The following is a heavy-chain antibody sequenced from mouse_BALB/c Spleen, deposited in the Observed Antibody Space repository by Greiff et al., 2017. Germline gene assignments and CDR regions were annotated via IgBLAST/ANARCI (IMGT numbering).Heavy chain of an antibody. CDR1: GFAFSSYD. V-gene: IGHV5-12-1*01. CDR2: ISSGGGGT. J-gene: IGHJ2*01. CDR3: ARHFTTLYFDY. D-gene: IGHD1-1*01. Sequence: EVMLVESGGGLVKPGGSLKLSCAASGFAFSSYDMSWVRQTPEKRLEWVAYISSGGGGTYYPDTVKGRFTISRDNAKNTLYLQMSSLKSEDTAMYYCARHFTTLYFDYWGQGTTLTVSS.